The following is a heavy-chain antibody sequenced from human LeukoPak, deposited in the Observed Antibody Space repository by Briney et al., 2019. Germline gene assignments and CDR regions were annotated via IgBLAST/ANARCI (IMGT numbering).Heavy chain of an antibody. CDR3: ARQQGYFDY. Sequence: KPSETLSLTCTVSGGSISSSSYYWGWIRQPPGKGLEWIGSIYYSGSTYYNPSLKSRVTISVDTSKNQFSLKLSSVTAADTAVYYCARQQGYFDYWGQGTLVTVSS. J-gene: IGHJ4*02. V-gene: IGHV4-39*01. CDR1: GGSISSSSYY. CDR2: IYYSGST.